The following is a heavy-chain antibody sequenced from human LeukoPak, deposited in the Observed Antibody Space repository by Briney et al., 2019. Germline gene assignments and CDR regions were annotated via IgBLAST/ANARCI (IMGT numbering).Heavy chain of an antibody. CDR3: ARVSSPSYYYYYMDV. V-gene: IGHV3-21*01. Sequence: KTGGSLRLSCAASGFTFSSYSMNWVRQAPGEGLEWVSSISSSSSYIYYADSVKGRFTISRDNAKNSLYLQMNSLRAEDTAVYYCARVSSPSYYYYYMDVWGKGTTVTVSS. J-gene: IGHJ6*03. CDR2: ISSSSSYI. CDR1: GFTFSSYS.